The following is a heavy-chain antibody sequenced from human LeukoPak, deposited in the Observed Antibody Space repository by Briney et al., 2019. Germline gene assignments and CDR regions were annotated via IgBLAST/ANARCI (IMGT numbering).Heavy chain of an antibody. D-gene: IGHD3-16*01. CDR1: GGSFSGYH. CDR2: INHSGST. CDR3: ARETSQKGAHYMDV. Sequence: PSETLSLTCAVYGGSFSGYHWSWIRQPPGKGLEWIGEINHSGSTNYNPSLKSRVTISVDTSKNQFSLKLRSVTAADTAVYYCARETSQKGAHYMDVWGKGTTVTISS. J-gene: IGHJ6*03. V-gene: IGHV4-34*01.